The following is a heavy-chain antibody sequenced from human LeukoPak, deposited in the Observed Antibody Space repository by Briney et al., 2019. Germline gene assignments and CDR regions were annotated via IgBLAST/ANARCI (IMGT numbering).Heavy chain of an antibody. V-gene: IGHV1-69*04. CDR1: GGTFSSYA. J-gene: IGHJ4*02. Sequence: SVKVSCKASGGTFSSYAISWVRQAPGQGLEWMGRIIPILGIANYAQKFQGRVTITADKSTSTAYMELSSLRSEDTAVYYCARDRYYDSSGYLEDWGQGTLVTVSS. D-gene: IGHD3-22*01. CDR3: ARDRYYDSSGYLED. CDR2: IIPILGIA.